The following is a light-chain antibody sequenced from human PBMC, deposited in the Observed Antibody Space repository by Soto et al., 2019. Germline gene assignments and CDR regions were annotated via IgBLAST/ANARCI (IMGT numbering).Light chain of an antibody. CDR3: CSYAGSNNLYV. J-gene: IGLJ1*01. Sequence: QSVLTQPPSASGSPGQSVTISCTGTSSDVGGYNSVSWYQQHPGKAPKLMIYEVSKRPSGVPDRFSGSKSGNTASLTVSGLLAEDEADYFCCSYAGSNNLYVFGSGTKVTVL. CDR2: EVS. CDR1: SSDVGGYNS. V-gene: IGLV2-8*01.